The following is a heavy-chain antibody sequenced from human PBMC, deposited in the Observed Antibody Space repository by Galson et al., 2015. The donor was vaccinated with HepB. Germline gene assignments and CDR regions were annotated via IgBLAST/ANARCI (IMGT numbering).Heavy chain of an antibody. V-gene: IGHV3-33*01. CDR1: GFTFPSSG. D-gene: IGHD6-13*01. J-gene: IGHJ4*02. CDR2: IWYDGSNK. CDR3: ARGSRTAAAGYFDY. Sequence: SLRLSCAASGFTFPSSGMHWVRQAPGKGLEWVAVIWYDGSNKYYADSVKGRFTISRDNSKNTLYLQMNSLRADDTAVYYCARGSRTAAAGYFDYWGQGTLVTVSS.